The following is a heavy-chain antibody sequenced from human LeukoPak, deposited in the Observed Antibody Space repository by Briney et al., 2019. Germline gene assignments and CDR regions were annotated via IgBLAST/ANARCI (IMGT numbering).Heavy chain of an antibody. CDR3: ARGSYSSSWYPFDY. CDR1: GYTFTSYG. J-gene: IGHJ4*02. CDR2: ISAYNGNT. D-gene: IGHD6-13*01. Sequence: GASVKVPCKASGYTFTSYGISWVRQAPGQGLEWMGWISAYNGNTNYAQKLQGRVTMTTDTSTSTAYMELRSLRSDDTAVYYCARGSYSSSWYPFDYWGQGTLVTVSS. V-gene: IGHV1-18*01.